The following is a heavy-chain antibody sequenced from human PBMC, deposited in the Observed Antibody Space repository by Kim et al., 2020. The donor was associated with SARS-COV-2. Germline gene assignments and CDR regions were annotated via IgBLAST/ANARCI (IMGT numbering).Heavy chain of an antibody. D-gene: IGHD3-3*01. V-gene: IGHV3-7*03. Sequence: GGSLRLSCAASGFTFSSYWMSWVRQAPGKGLEWVANIKQDGSEKYYVDSVKGRFTISRDNAKNSLYLQMNSLRAEDTAVYYCARDYYDFWSGYHRWGRGVDYWGQGTLVTVSS. CDR1: GFTFSSYW. CDR3: ARDYYDFWSGYHRWGRGVDY. CDR2: IKQDGSEK. J-gene: IGHJ4*02.